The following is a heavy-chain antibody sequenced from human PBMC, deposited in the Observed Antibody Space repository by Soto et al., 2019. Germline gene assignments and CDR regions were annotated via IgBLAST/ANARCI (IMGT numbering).Heavy chain of an antibody. CDR2: ISARGDKT. V-gene: IGHV3-23*01. J-gene: IGHJ4*02. CDR3: NNYTFHGTPTPAAFEH. Sequence: EVQVLESGGGLVQPGGSLRLSCATSGFSFSNYPMTWVRQAPGKGLEWVSTISARGDKTYYAGSVKGRFTVSRDNSKNTRNLQMNNLGAEETAIYYCNNYTFHGTPTPAAFEHWGQGTQVTVSS. D-gene: IGHD3-3*01. CDR1: GFSFSNYP.